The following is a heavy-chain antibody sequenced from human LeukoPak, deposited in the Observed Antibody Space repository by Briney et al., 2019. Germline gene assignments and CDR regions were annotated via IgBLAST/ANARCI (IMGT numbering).Heavy chain of an antibody. CDR1: GFTFSGSA. CDR3: AKDRRRDDVLTGSFSD. Sequence: GGSLRLSCAASGFTFSGSAMHWVRQASGKGLEWVGRIRSKANSYATAYAASVKGRFTISRDDSKNTAYLQMNSLKTEDTAVYYCAKDRRRDDVLTGSFSDWGQGTLVTVSS. J-gene: IGHJ4*02. V-gene: IGHV3-73*01. D-gene: IGHD3-9*01. CDR2: IRSKANSYAT.